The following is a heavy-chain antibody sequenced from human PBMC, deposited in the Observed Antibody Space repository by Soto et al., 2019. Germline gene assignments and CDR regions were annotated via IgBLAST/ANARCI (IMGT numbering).Heavy chain of an antibody. CDR2: IYYSGST. CDR3: ARSPGGSYYWGGLYFDY. J-gene: IGHJ4*02. D-gene: IGHD1-26*01. Sequence: SETLSLTCTVSGGSISSYYWSWIRQSPGKGLEWIGYIYYSGSTNYNPSLKSRVTISVDTSKNQFSLKLSSVTAADTAVYYCARSPGGSYYWGGLYFDYWGQGTLVTVSS. V-gene: IGHV4-59*01. CDR1: GGSISSYY.